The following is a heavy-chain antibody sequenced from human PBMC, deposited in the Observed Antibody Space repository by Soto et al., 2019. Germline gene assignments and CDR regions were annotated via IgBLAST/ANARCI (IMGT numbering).Heavy chain of an antibody. J-gene: IGHJ6*02. Sequence: EVQLLESGGGLVQPGGSLRLSCAASGFTFSSYAMSWVRQAPGKGLERVSAISGVDGYSSYTDSVKGRFTISRDDSDNTVYLQMNSLRVEDTAVYYCARDRSYSNYYYYDYAMDVWGQGTTVTVSS. CDR1: GFTFSSYA. D-gene: IGHD4-4*01. CDR3: ARDRSYSNYYYYDYAMDV. V-gene: IGHV3-23*01. CDR2: ISGVDGYS.